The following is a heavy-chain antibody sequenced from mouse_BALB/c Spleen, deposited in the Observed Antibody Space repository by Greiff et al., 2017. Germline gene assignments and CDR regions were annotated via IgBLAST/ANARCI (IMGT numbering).Heavy chain of an antibody. V-gene: IGHV1S29*02. D-gene: IGHD1-1*01. CDR3: ARTATVVGDAMDY. CDR2: IYPYHGGT. CDR1: GYTFTDYN. Sequence: EVQLQQSGPELVKPGASVKISCKASGYTFTDYNMHWVKQSHGKSLEWIGYIYPYHGGTGYNQKFKSKATLTVDNSSSTAYMELRSLTSEDSAVYYCARTATVVGDAMDYWGQGTSVTVSS. J-gene: IGHJ4*01.